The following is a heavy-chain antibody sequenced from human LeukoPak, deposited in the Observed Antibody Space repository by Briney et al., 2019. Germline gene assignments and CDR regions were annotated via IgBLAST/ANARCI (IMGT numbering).Heavy chain of an antibody. J-gene: IGHJ3*02. Sequence: SETLSLTCTVSGGSITSGGYYWSWIRQHPGKGLEWIGYIYYSGSTFYNPSLKSRVTMSVDTSKNQFSLKLNSVTAADTAVYYCARDSVLTNRYGYRGAFDIRGQGTMVTVSS. D-gene: IGHD5-18*01. CDR2: IYYSGST. CDR1: GGSITSGGYY. CDR3: ARDSVLTNRYGYRGAFDI. V-gene: IGHV4-31*03.